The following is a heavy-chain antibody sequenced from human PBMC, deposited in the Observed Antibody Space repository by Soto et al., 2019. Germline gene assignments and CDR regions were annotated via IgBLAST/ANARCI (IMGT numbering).Heavy chain of an antibody. D-gene: IGHD6-25*01. CDR1: GFNFSNYA. CDR2: ISGSGTTT. J-gene: IGHJ4*02. V-gene: IGHV3-23*01. CDR3: TKFFVDTWVSSGRPWSFHF. Sequence: GRSLRLSCAASGFNFSNYAMGWVRQAPGEGLEWVSAISGSGTTTYTADSVKGRFTISRDNSENTLYLHTNSLRAEDTAIYYCTKFFVDTWVSSGRPWSFHFRGTGILVTLFS.